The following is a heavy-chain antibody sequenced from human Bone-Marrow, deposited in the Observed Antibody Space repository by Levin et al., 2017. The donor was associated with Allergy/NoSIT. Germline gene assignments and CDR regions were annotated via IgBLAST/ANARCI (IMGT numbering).Heavy chain of an antibody. CDR3: ARTNSGSYSFGSFFDY. Sequence: AGGSLRLSCAASGFTFGTYNMVWVRQAPGRGLEWVSYISSSSSTIYYADSVKGRLTISRDNAKNSLYLQMNSLRAEDTAVYHCARTNSGSYSFGSFFDYWGQGTLVTVSS. CDR2: ISSSSSTI. CDR1: GFTFGTYN. J-gene: IGHJ4*02. D-gene: IGHD3-10*01. V-gene: IGHV3-48*01.